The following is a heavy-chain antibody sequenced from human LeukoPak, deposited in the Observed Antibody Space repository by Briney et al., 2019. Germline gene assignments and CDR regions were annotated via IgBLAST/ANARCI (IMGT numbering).Heavy chain of an antibody. V-gene: IGHV3-48*04. J-gene: IGHJ4*02. D-gene: IGHD3-10*01. CDR1: GSSFSGYS. CDR2: ISSSSLTI. Sequence: GGSLRLSCAASGSSFSGYSMNWVRQAPGKGLEWVSYISSSSLTIHYADSVKGRFAISRDNAKNSLYLQMNGLRVEDTAIYYCSRGGYYYGSAYFDYWGQGTLVTVSS. CDR3: SRGGYYYGSAYFDY.